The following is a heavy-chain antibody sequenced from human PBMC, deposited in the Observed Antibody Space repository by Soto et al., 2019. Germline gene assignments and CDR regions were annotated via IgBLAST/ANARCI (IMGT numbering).Heavy chain of an antibody. CDR3: ARAAQ. V-gene: IGHV3-7*01. J-gene: IGHJ4*02. CDR2: IKEDGSEK. Sequence: EVQLVESGGGLVQPGGSLRLSCAASGVSLSFIWMSWVRQAPGKGLEWVASIKEDGSEKYYVDSVKGRFTISRDNSKNSLHLQMNSLRAEDTAVYYCARAAQWGQGTLVTVSS. CDR1: GVSLSFIW.